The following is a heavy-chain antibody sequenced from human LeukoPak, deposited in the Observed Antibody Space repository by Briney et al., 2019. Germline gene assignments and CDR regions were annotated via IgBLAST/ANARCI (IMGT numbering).Heavy chain of an antibody. Sequence: SETLSLTCAVYGGSFSGYYWSWIRQPPGKGLEWIGEINHSGSTNYNPSLKSRVTTSVDTSKNQFSLKLSSVTAADTAVYYCASGWGSGYYYLVYWGQGTLVTVSS. D-gene: IGHD3-22*01. J-gene: IGHJ4*02. CDR3: ASGWGSGYYYLVY. V-gene: IGHV4-34*01. CDR2: INHSGST. CDR1: GGSFSGYY.